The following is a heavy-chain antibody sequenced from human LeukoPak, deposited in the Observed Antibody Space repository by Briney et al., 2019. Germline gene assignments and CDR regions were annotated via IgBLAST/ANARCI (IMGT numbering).Heavy chain of an antibody. D-gene: IGHD2-15*01. V-gene: IGHV4-30-2*01. Sequence: PSETLSLTCAVSGGSISSGGYSWSWIRQPPGKGLERIGYIYHSGSTYYNPSLKSRVTISVDRSKNQFSLKLSSVTAADPAVYYCARLARVVAATAYFDYWGQGTLVTVSS. CDR2: IYHSGST. CDR1: GGSISSGGYS. J-gene: IGHJ4*02. CDR3: ARLARVVAATAYFDY.